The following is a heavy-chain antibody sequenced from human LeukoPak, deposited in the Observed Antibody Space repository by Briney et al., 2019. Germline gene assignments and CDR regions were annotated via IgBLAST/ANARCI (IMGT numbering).Heavy chain of an antibody. CDR1: GFSFSSYG. Sequence: GGSLRLSCAASGFSFSSYGMSWVRQAPGKGLEWVSAISCSGDKTHYADSVKGRLTISRDNSKNTLYLQMNSLRAEDTAVYYCAKSHYYDSSGYYLPFDYWGQGTLVTVSS. V-gene: IGHV3-23*01. J-gene: IGHJ4*02. CDR2: ISCSGDKT. CDR3: AKSHYYDSSGYYLPFDY. D-gene: IGHD3-22*01.